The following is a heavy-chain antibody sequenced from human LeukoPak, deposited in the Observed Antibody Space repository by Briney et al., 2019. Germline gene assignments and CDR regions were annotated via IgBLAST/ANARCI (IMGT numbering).Heavy chain of an antibody. V-gene: IGHV1-2*02. CDR3: AREGGIAVVPFDY. D-gene: IGHD6-19*01. CDR1: GYTFTGYY. CDR2: INPNSGGT. J-gene: IGHJ4*02. Sequence: ASVKVSCKASGYTFTGYYMHWVRQAPGQGLEWMGWINPNSGGTNCAQKFQGRVTMTRDTSISTAYMELSRLRSDDTAVYYCAREGGIAVVPFDYWGQGTLVTVSS.